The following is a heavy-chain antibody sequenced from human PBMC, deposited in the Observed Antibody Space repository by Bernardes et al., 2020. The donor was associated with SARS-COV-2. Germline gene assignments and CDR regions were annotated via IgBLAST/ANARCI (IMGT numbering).Heavy chain of an antibody. Sequence: SDTLSLTCTVSGGSIRYSYWNWIRQSPGPGLAWIGYVYYNGHTKYNPSVQSPLTISLDTSKNQFSLNINSVTAADTAVYYCARGSGKATREFDNWGKGTLVNVSS. D-gene: IGHD1-26*01. J-gene: IGHJ4*02. CDR3: ARGSGKATREFDN. CDR2: VYYNGHT. V-gene: IGHV4-59*01. CDR1: GGSIRYSY.